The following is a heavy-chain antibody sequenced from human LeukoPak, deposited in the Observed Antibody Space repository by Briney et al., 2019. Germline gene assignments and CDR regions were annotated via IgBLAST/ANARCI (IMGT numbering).Heavy chain of an antibody. CDR1: GFPFETNA. D-gene: IGHD5-18*01. CDR2: IGNTET. J-gene: IGHJ4*02. CDR3: AKDWIQFNRVFDCFDS. Sequence: GGSLRLSCATSGFPFETNAMSWVRQAPGKGLEWVATIGNTETFYADSVTGRFTISRDNSKNTVNLQMNRLRVEDTAIYYCAKDWIQFNRVFDCFDSWGQGTPVTVSS. V-gene: IGHV3-23*01.